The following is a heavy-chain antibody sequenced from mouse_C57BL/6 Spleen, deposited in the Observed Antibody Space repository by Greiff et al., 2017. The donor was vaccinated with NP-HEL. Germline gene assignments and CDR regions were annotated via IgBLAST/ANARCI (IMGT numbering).Heavy chain of an antibody. CDR3: ARRASLYYGYFDY. CDR1: GYTFTSYW. J-gene: IGHJ2*01. Sequence: VQLQQPGAELVRPGTSVKLSCKASGYTFTSYWMHWVKQRPGQGLEWIGVIDPSDSYTNYNQKFKGKATLTVDTSSSTAYMQLSSLTSEDSAVYDCARRASLYYGYFDYWGKGTTLTVSS. CDR2: IDPSDSYT. D-gene: IGHD2-1*01. V-gene: IGHV1-59*01.